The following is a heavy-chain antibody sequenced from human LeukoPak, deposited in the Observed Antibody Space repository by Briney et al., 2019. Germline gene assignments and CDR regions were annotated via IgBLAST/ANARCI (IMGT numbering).Heavy chain of an antibody. CDR2: IYYSGNT. J-gene: IGHJ4*02. Sequence: SETLSLTCTVSGGPISSYYWSWIRQPPGKGLEWIGYIYYSGNTNYNPSLKSRVTISVDTSKNQFSLKLSSVTAADTAVYYCARDLGREGAYYYDSSGYYYVGIFDYWGQGTLVTVSS. D-gene: IGHD3-22*01. CDR3: ARDLGREGAYYYDSSGYYYVGIFDY. V-gene: IGHV4-59*12. CDR1: GGPISSYY.